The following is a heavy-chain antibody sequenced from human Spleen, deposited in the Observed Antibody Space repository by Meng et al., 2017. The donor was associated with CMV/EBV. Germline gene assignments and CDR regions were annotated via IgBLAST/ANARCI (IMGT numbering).Heavy chain of an antibody. J-gene: IGHJ5*02. CDR3: AKGYRAGGFDP. D-gene: IGHD2-2*02. CDR2: IYYTGST. Sequence: SETLSLTCSVSGGSVSSGIHYWSWIRQPPGKGLQWIGYIYYTGSTKYNPSLKSRVTISVDTSKNQFSLKLSSVTAADTAVYYCAKGYRAGGFDPWGQGTLVTVSS. V-gene: IGHV4-61*01. CDR1: GGSVSSGIHY.